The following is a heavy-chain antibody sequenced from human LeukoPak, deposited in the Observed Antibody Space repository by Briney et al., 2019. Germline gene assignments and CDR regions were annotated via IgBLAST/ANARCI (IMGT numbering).Heavy chain of an antibody. V-gene: IGHV1-46*01. J-gene: IGHJ5*02. Sequence: ASVKVSCKASGYTFTSYYIHWVRQAPAQGLEWMGIINPGGGSTSYAQRFQDRVTMTRDTSTSTVYMELSSLRSEDTAVYYCAKDLRWDHPGFDPWGQGTLLIVSS. D-gene: IGHD4-23*01. CDR3: AKDLRWDHPGFDP. CDR2: INPGGGST. CDR1: GYTFTSYY.